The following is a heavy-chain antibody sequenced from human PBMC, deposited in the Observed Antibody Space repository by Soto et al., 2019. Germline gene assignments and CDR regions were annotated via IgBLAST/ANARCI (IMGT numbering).Heavy chain of an antibody. V-gene: IGHV3-53*01. CDR3: ASTRGSSYDY. D-gene: IGHD6-6*01. CDR2: IYNCGGT. Sequence: WDPQAPGKGLDWVSVIYNCGGTYYADSVKGRFTISRDNSKTTLYLQMNSLRAEATAVYYCASTRGSSYDYWGQGTLVTVSS. J-gene: IGHJ4*02.